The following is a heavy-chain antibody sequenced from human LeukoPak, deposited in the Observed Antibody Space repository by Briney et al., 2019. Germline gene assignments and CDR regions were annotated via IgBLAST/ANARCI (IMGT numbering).Heavy chain of an antibody. CDR3: AREVAAAGVPD. D-gene: IGHD6-13*01. V-gene: IGHV1-3*01. J-gene: IGHJ4*02. Sequence: ASVKVSCKASGYTFTSYAMHWVRQAPGQRLEWMGWINAGNGNTKYSQKFQGRVTITRDTSVSTAYMELSSLRSEDTAVYYCAREVAAAGVPDWGQGTLVTVSS. CDR1: GYTFTSYA. CDR2: INAGNGNT.